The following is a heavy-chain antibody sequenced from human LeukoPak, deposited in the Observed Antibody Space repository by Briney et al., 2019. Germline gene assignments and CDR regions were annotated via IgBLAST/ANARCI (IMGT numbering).Heavy chain of an antibody. CDR1: GGSISSSSYY. J-gene: IGHJ6*03. CDR2: IYYSGST. D-gene: IGHD5-24*01. CDR3: ARVRWPYYMDV. Sequence: SETLSLTCTVSGGSISSSSYYWGWIRQPPGKGLEWIGSIYYSGSTYYNPSLKSRVTISVDTSKNQFSLKLSSVTAADTAVYYCARVRWPYYMDVWGKGTTVTISS. V-gene: IGHV4-39*07.